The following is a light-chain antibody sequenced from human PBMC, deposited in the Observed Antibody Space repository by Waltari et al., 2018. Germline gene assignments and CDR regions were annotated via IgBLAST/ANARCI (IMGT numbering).Light chain of an antibody. J-gene: IGLJ3*02. CDR1: SPNIGAGYD. Sequence: QSVLTQPPSVSGAPGQRVTLSCTGSSPNIGAGYDSHWSQQLPGTAPKLLIYGNSNRPSGVPDRFSGSKSGTSASLAITGLQAEDEADYYCQSYDSSLSGSWVFGGGTKLTVL. CDR3: QSYDSSLSGSWV. CDR2: GNS. V-gene: IGLV1-40*01.